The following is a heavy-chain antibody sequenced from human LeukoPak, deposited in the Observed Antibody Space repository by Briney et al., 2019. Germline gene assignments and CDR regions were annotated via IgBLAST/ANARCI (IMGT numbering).Heavy chain of an antibody. Sequence: GGSLRLSCAASGFTFSNYAMSWVRQAPGKGLEWVSAIGGSGGSTYYADSVKGRFTISRDNSKNTLYLQMNSLRAEDTAVYYCAKAKLLWFGESQYYFDYWGQGTLVTVSS. D-gene: IGHD3-10*01. CDR3: AKAKLLWFGESQYYFDY. CDR2: IGGSGGST. J-gene: IGHJ4*02. CDR1: GFTFSNYA. V-gene: IGHV3-23*01.